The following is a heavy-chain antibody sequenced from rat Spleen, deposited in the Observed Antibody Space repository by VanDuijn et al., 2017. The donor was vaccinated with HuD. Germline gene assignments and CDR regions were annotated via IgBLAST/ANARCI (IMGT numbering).Heavy chain of an antibody. D-gene: IGHD5-1*01. CDR3: TRHSNWGFDY. Sequence: EVQLVESGGGLVQPGRSLKLSCAASGFTFSDYNMAWVRQAPKKGLEWVATISYDGSSAYYRDSVKGRFTISRDNAQSTLYLQIDSLRSEDTATYYCTRHSNWGFDYWGQGVMVTVSS. J-gene: IGHJ2*01. CDR2: ISYDGSSA. V-gene: IGHV5-7*01. CDR1: GFTFSDYN.